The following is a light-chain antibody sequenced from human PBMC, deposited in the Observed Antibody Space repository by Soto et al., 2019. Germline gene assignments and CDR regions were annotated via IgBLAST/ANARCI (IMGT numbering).Light chain of an antibody. V-gene: IGLV7-43*01. CDR1: TGAVPSGYS. CDR2: STS. CDR3: RLYYGGAGAV. J-gene: IGLJ1*01. Sequence: QAVEPQEPSLTVSPGGTVTLTCASITGAVPSGYSPNRFQQKPGQAPRELIYSTSNKNSWTPARFSGSRLGGKAALTLAGVQREDQAEYDCRLYYGGAGAVFGTGTKVTVL.